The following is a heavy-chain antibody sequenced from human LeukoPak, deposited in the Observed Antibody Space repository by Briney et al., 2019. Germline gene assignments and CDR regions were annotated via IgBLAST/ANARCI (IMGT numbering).Heavy chain of an antibody. Sequence: GGSLRLSCAASGFTFSSYSMNWVRQAPGKGLEWVSSISSSSSYIYYADSVKGRFTISRDDAKNSLYLQMNSLRAEDTAVYYCARGRYDFWSGYYTFDYWGQGTLVTVSS. J-gene: IGHJ4*02. D-gene: IGHD3-3*01. CDR2: ISSSSSYI. CDR3: ARGRYDFWSGYYTFDY. CDR1: GFTFSSYS. V-gene: IGHV3-21*01.